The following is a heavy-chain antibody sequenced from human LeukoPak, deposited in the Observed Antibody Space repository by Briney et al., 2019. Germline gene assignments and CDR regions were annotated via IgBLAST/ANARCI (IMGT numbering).Heavy chain of an antibody. CDR1: GYTFTSYA. CDR3: ARRIAAADFHYYYGMDV. CDR2: INAGNGNT. Sequence: ASVKVSCKASGYTFTSYAMHWVRQAPGQRLEWMGWINAGNGNTKYSQKFQGRVTITRDTSASTAYMELSSLRSEDTAVYYCARRIAAADFHYYYGMDVWGQGTTVIVSS. D-gene: IGHD6-13*01. V-gene: IGHV1-3*01. J-gene: IGHJ6*02.